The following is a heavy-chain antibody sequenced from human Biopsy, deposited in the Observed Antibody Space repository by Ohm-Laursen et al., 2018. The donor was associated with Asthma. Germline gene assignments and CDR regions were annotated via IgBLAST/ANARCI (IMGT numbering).Heavy chain of an antibody. D-gene: IGHD3-3*02. CDR3: ARTFHFWSPYHAEHYQL. J-gene: IGHJ1*01. Sequence: GSLRLSRTASGFTFMTYGMHWVRQVPGKGLEWVANIKHDGSEKNHVDSLKGRFTISRDNAKNSLYLQMNSLRAEDTAVYYCARTFHFWSPYHAEHYQLWGQGTLVTVSS. CDR1: GFTFMTYG. V-gene: IGHV3-7*01. CDR2: IKHDGSEK.